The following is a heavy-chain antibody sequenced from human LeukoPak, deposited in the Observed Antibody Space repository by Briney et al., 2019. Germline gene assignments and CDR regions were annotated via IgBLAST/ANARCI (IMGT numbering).Heavy chain of an antibody. J-gene: IGHJ6*02. D-gene: IGHD3-10*01. CDR1: GFTFSSYA. Sequence: GGSLRLSCAASGFTFSSYAMSWVRQAPGKGLEWVSAISGSGGSTCYADSVKGRFTISRDNSKNTLYLQMNSLRAEDTAVYYCAKEGYLLSDYGSGSYYSRGYGMDVWGQGTTVTVSS. CDR2: ISGSGGST. CDR3: AKEGYLLSDYGSGSYYSRGYGMDV. V-gene: IGHV3-23*01.